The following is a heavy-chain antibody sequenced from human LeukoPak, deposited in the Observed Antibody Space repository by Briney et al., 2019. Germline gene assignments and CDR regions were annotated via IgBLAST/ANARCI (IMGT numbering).Heavy chain of an antibody. V-gene: IGHV1-3*01. D-gene: IGHD3-9*01. J-gene: IGHJ4*02. CDR2: GNAGNGNT. CDR1: GYTFTSYA. CDR3: ARPYYDILTGYYTYYFDY. Sequence: ASVKASCKASGYTFTSYAMHWGRGAPGQRLRGMGWGNAGNGNTKYSQKFQGRGTITRDTSASTAYMELSSLRSEDTAVYSCARPYYDILTGYYTYYFDYWGQGTLVTVSS.